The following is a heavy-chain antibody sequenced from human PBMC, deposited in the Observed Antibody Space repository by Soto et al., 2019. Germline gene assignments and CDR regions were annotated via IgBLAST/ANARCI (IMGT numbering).Heavy chain of an antibody. CDR2: ISAYNGNT. D-gene: IGHD1-1*01. J-gene: IGHJ4*02. Sequence: ASVKVSCKASGYSFSAYGISWVRQAPGQGLEWMGWISAYNGNTNYAQKFQGRVTMTTDTSTSTVYMEVRSLRSDDTAVYYCARAKSPGTTAFDYWGQGTLVTVSS. V-gene: IGHV1-18*01. CDR3: ARAKSPGTTAFDY. CDR1: GYSFSAYG.